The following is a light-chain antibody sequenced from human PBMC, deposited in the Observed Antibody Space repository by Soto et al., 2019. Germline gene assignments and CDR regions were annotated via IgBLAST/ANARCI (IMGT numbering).Light chain of an antibody. CDR3: QSYDNSLSGSDV. Sequence: QSVLTQPPSASGTPGQRVTISCSGTSSNIGGNTVNWYKSLPGTAPKLLIYANINRPSGVPDRFSGSKSGTSASLAITGLQAEDEADYYCQSYDNSLSGSDVFGAGTKGTVL. V-gene: IGLV1-40*01. CDR1: SSNIGGNT. CDR2: ANI. J-gene: IGLJ1*01.